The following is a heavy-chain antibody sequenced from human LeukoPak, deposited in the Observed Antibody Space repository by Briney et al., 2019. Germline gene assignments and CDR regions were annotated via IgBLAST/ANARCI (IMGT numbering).Heavy chain of an antibody. D-gene: IGHD3-22*01. CDR1: GFTFSSYA. Sequence: GGSLRLSCAASGFTFSSYAMSWVRQAPGKGLEWVSAISGSGGSTYYADSVKGRFTISRDNSKNTLYLQMNSLRAEDTAVYYCASLYDSNGYLTEAFDIWGQGTLVTVSS. CDR2: ISGSGGST. CDR3: ASLYDSNGYLTEAFDI. J-gene: IGHJ3*02. V-gene: IGHV3-23*01.